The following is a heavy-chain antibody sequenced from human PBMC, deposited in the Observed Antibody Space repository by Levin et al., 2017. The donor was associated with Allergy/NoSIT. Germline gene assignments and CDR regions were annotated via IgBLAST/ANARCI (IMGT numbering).Heavy chain of an antibody. Sequence: GESLKISCAASGFTFSSYSMNWVRQAPGKGLEWVSSISSSSSYIYYADSVKGRFTISRDNAKNSLYLQMNSLRAEDTAVYYCARTAAGTSAGENDAFDIWGQGTMVTVSS. CDR3: ARTAAGTSAGENDAFDI. J-gene: IGHJ3*02. CDR1: GFTFSSYS. V-gene: IGHV3-21*01. D-gene: IGHD6-13*01. CDR2: ISSSSSYI.